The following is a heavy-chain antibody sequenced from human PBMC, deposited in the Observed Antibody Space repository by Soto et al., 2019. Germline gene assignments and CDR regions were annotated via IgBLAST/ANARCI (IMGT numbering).Heavy chain of an antibody. CDR1: GFTFSDHY. CDR3: TVGGIVGATNDY. J-gene: IGHJ4*02. CDR2: SRNKANSYTT. V-gene: IGHV3-72*01. D-gene: IGHD1-26*01. Sequence: EVQLVESGGGLVQPGGSLRLSCAASGFTFSDHYLEWVRQAPGKGLEWVARSRNKANSYTTEYAASVKGRFTISRDDSKKSLYLQMNSLKTEDTAVYYCTVGGIVGATNDYWGQGTLVTVSS.